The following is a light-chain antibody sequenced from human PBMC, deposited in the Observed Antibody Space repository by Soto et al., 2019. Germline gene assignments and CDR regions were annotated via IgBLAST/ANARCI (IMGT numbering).Light chain of an antibody. CDR3: QQYGSSPFT. Sequence: DIVLTQSPGTLSLSPGERATLSCRASQSVSSSYLAWYQQKPGQAPRLLIYGASSRATGIPDRFSGSGSGTDFTLTISRLEPEDFAVYYCQQYGSSPFTFGPGTNVDIK. J-gene: IGKJ3*01. V-gene: IGKV3-20*01. CDR1: QSVSSSY. CDR2: GAS.